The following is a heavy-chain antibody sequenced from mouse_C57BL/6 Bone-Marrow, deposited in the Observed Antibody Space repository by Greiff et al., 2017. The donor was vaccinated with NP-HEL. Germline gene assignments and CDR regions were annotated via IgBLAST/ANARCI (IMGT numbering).Heavy chain of an antibody. Sequence: VQLQQSGPELVKPGASVKISCKASGYAFSSSWMNWVKQRPGKGLEWIGRIYPGDGDTNYNGKFKGKATLTADKSSSTAYMQLSSLTSEDSAVYFCAREEDSSGYTWFAYWGQGTLVTVSA. V-gene: IGHV1-82*01. CDR3: AREEDSSGYTWFAY. CDR1: GYAFSSSW. CDR2: IYPGDGDT. J-gene: IGHJ3*01. D-gene: IGHD3-2*02.